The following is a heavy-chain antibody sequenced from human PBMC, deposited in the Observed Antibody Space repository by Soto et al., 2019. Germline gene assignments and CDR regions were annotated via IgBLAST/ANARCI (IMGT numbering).Heavy chain of an antibody. J-gene: IGHJ4*02. Sequence: QVQLVQSGAEVKKPGSSVRVSCKASGDTFTFYSIHWVRQAPGLGLEWMGRINPILSMSNYAQRFQGRVTMTADKSTSTAYMELSSLRSDDTAMYYCASSYGSGYWAFDYWGQGALVTVSS. CDR3: ASSYGSGYWAFDY. V-gene: IGHV1-69*02. D-gene: IGHD3-10*01. CDR2: INPILSMS. CDR1: GDTFTFYS.